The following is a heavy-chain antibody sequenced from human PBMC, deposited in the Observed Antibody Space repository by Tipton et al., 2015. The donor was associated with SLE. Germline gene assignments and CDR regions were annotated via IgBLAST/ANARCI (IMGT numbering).Heavy chain of an antibody. D-gene: IGHD6-6*01. J-gene: IGHJ3*02. Sequence: LRLSCAASGFTFSSYSMNWVRQPPGKGLEWIGEINHSGSTNYNPSLKSRVTISVDTSKNQFSLKLSSVTAADTAVYYCARDLGSSSDAFDIWGQGTMVTVSS. CDR1: GFTFSSYS. CDR2: INHSGST. CDR3: ARDLGSSSDAFDI. V-gene: IGHV4-34*01.